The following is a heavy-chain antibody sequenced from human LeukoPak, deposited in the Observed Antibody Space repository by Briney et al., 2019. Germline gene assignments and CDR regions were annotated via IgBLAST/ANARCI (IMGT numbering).Heavy chain of an antibody. D-gene: IGHD3-3*01. J-gene: IGHJ6*02. CDR2: ISGSGGST. V-gene: IGHV3-23*01. Sequence: PGGSLRLSCAASGFTFSSYAMSWVRQAPGKGLEWVSAISGSGGSTYYADSVKGRFTISRDNSKNTLYLQMNSLRAEDTAVYYCAKDRGPSQSITIFGVVISYYYGMDVWGQGTTVTVSS. CDR3: AKDRGPSQSITIFGVVISYYYGMDV. CDR1: GFTFSSYA.